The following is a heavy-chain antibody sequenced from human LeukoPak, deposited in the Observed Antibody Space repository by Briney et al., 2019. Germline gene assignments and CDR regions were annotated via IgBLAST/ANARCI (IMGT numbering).Heavy chain of an antibody. V-gene: IGHV4-61*01. Sequence: SETLSPTCTVSGGSVSSGSYYWSWIRQPPGKGLAWIGNIYYSGNTNYDPSLKSRVTISVDTSKNQFSLNLSSVTTADTAVYYCARVNSYAQVDYWGQGTLVTVSS. CDR3: ARVNSYAQVDY. CDR2: IYYSGNT. D-gene: IGHD5-18*01. CDR1: GGSVSSGSYY. J-gene: IGHJ4*02.